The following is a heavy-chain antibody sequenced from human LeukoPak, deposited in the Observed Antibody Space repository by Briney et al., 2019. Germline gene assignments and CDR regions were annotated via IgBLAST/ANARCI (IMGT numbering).Heavy chain of an antibody. V-gene: IGHV3-21*01. Sequence: GRSLRLSCAASGFTFDDYAMHWVRQAPGKGLEWVSSISSSSSYIYYADSVKGRFTISRDNAKNSLYLQMNSLRAEDTAMYYCARDRYYDSSGPSDYWGQGTLVTVSS. D-gene: IGHD3-22*01. CDR1: GFTFDDYA. J-gene: IGHJ4*02. CDR3: ARDRYYDSSGPSDY. CDR2: ISSSSSYI.